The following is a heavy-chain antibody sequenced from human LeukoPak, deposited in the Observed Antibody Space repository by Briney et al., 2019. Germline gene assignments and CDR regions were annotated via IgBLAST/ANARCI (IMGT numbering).Heavy chain of an antibody. CDR3: ARDSDLLDAFDI. D-gene: IGHD2-15*01. Sequence: GGSLRLSCAASGFTFSDYYMSWIRQAPGKGLEWVSVIYSGGSTYYADSVKGRFTISRDNSKNTLYLQMNSLRAEDTAVYYCARDSDLLDAFDIWGQGTMVTVSS. V-gene: IGHV3-66*02. J-gene: IGHJ3*02. CDR1: GFTFSDYY. CDR2: IYSGGST.